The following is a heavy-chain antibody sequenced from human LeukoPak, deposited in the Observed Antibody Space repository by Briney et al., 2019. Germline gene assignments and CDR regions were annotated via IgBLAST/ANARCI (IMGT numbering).Heavy chain of an antibody. CDR3: ARDPSMGGSYSHFDY. Sequence: SETLSLTCTVSGGSISSRSYYWGWIRQPPGKGLEWIGSIFYSGTTYYNPSLKSRVTISVDTSKNQFSLKLSSVTAADTAVYYCARDPSMGGSYSHFDYWGQGTLVTVSS. D-gene: IGHD1-26*01. J-gene: IGHJ4*02. CDR2: IFYSGTT. CDR1: GGSISSRSYY. V-gene: IGHV4-39*07.